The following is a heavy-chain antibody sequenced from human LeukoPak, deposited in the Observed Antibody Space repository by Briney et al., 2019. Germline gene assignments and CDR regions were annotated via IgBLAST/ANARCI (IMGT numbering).Heavy chain of an antibody. Sequence: PSETLSLTCTVSGGSITCDSWTWVRQPPGKGLEWIGYISHSGRTSSSPSLKSRVTMSVDPSKKHVSPKLTSVTAADAAVYYCATYDSATHTLNYCRRGTLVSVSS. J-gene: IGHJ4*02. CDR2: ISHSGRT. CDR1: GGSITCDS. V-gene: IGHV4-59*01. CDR3: ATYDSATHTLNY. D-gene: IGHD3-22*01.